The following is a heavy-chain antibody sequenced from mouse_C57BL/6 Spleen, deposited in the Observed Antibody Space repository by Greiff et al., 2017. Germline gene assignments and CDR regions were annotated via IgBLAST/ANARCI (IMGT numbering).Heavy chain of an antibody. CDR1: GYAFSSSW. CDR3: AREDSSGYVDYAMDY. V-gene: IGHV1-82*01. D-gene: IGHD3-2*02. J-gene: IGHJ4*01. Sequence: VQLVESGPELVKPGASVKISCKASGYAFSSSWMNWVKQRPGKGLEWIGRIYPGDGYTNYNGKFKGKATLTADKSSSTAYMQLSSLTSEDSAVYFCAREDSSGYVDYAMDYWGQGTSVTVSS. CDR2: IYPGDGYT.